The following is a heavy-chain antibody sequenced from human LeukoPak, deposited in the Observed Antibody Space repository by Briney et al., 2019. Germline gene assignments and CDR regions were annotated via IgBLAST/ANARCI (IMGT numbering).Heavy chain of an antibody. V-gene: IGHV3-33*01. CDR3: ARAPYYYDSGDAFDI. CDR1: GFTFSSYG. Sequence: GGSLRLSCAASGFTFSSYGMHWVRQAPGKGLEWVAVIWYDGSNKYYADSAKGRFTISRDNSKNTLYLQMNSLRVEDTAVYYCARAPYYYDSGDAFDIWGQGTMVTVSS. CDR2: IWYDGSNK. J-gene: IGHJ3*02. D-gene: IGHD3-10*01.